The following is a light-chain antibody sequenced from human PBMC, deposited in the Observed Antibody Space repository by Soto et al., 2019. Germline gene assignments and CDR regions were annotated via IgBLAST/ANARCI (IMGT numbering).Light chain of an antibody. J-gene: IGKJ5*01. CDR1: QSINTY. Sequence: DIQMTQSPSSLSASIGDGVTITCRASQSINTYLNWYQQKPGKAPKLLISAASNLQTGVPSRFSGSGSRTEFNLTISSLQPEDVAIYYCQQSFSTLLITFGQGTRLEIK. CDR2: AAS. V-gene: IGKV1-39*01. CDR3: QQSFSTLLIT.